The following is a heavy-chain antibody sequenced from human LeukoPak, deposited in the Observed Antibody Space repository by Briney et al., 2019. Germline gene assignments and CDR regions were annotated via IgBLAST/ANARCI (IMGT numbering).Heavy chain of an antibody. CDR1: GGSISSYY. V-gene: IGHV4-59*01. J-gene: IGHJ3*02. CDR3: ARSSYYYAADAFDI. D-gene: IGHD3-10*01. Sequence: KASEALSLTCTVSGGSISSYYWSWIRQPPGKGLEWIGYIYYSGSTNYNPSLKSRVTISIDTSKNQFSLKLTSVTAADTAVYYCARSSYYYAADAFDIWGQGTMVTVSS. CDR2: IYYSGST.